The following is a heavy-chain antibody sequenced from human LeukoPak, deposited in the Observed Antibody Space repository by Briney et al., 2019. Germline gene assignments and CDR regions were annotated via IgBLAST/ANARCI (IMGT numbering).Heavy chain of an antibody. V-gene: IGHV4-34*01. CDR2: INHSGST. CDR3: AVEGAVAASAEYFQH. CDR1: GVSFSDYY. Sequence: TSETLSLTCAVYGVSFSDYYWTWIRQPPGKGLEWIGEINHSGSTNYNPSLKSRVTISVDTSKNQFSLKLSSVTPADTAVYYCAVEGAVAASAEYFQHWGQGTLVTVSS. D-gene: IGHD6-19*01. J-gene: IGHJ1*01.